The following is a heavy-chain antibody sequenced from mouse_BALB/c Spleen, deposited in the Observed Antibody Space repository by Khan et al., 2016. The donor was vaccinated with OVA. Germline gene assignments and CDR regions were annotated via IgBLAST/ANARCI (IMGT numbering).Heavy chain of an antibody. CDR1: GYTFTSYT. J-gene: IGHJ2*01. CDR2: IYHGDGDT. V-gene: IGHV1-87*01. Sequence: QVQLQQSGAELAGPGASVKMSCRASGYTFTSYTIHWIKTRPGQGLEWIGSIYHGDGDTRYTQKFKDKATLTADKSSSTAYMQLSSLASEDSAVYYCVRGGITTGYFDYWGQGTTLTVSS. D-gene: IGHD2-4*01. CDR3: VRGGITTGYFDY.